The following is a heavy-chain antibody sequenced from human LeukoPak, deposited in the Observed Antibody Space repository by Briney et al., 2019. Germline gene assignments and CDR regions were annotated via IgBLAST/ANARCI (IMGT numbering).Heavy chain of an antibody. D-gene: IGHD1-1*01. CDR1: GFTFSSYW. CDR2: IKQDGSEK. V-gene: IGHV3-7*01. J-gene: IGHJ4*02. Sequence: PGGSLRLSCAASGFTFSSYWMSWVRQAPGKGLEWVANIKQDGSEKYYVDSVKGRFTISRDNAKNSLYLQMNSLRAEDTAVYYCASRRVPRTTGTRFDYWGQGTLVTVSS. CDR3: ASRRVPRTTGTRFDY.